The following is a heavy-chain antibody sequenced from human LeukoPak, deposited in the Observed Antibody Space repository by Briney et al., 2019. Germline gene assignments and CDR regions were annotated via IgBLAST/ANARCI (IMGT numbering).Heavy chain of an antibody. CDR3: PRDGTGNWFDP. J-gene: IGHJ5*02. CDR2: INHSGST. Sequence: SETLSLTCAVYGGSFSGYYWSWIRQPPGKGLEWIGEINHSGSTNYNPSLKSRVTISVDTSKNQFSLKLSSATAADTAVYYCPRDGTGNWFDPWGQGTLVTVSS. CDR1: GGSFSGYY. V-gene: IGHV4-34*01. D-gene: IGHD1-7*01.